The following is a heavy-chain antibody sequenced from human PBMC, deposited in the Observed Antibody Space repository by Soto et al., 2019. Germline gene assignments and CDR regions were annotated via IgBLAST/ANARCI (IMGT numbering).Heavy chain of an antibody. D-gene: IGHD6-13*01. CDR2: IHYDGGNK. J-gene: IGHJ6*02. V-gene: IGHV3-33*01. CDR3: ARDRSSSWYPPYYGMDV. CDR1: GFTFSSYG. Sequence: QVQLVESGGGVVQPGRSLRLSCAASGFTFSSYGMHWVRQAPGKGLEWVAFIHYDGGNKYYADSVKGRFTISRDNSKTTLYLHMDSLRAEDTAVYYCARDRSSSWYPPYYGMDVWGQGTTVSVSS.